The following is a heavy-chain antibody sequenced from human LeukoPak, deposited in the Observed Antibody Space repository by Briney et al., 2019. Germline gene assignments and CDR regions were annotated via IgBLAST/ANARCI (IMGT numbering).Heavy chain of an antibody. Sequence: GGSLRLSCAASGSTFSNYAMSWVRQAPGKGLDWVSAITGSGGNTYYADSVKGRFTISRDNSKNTLYLQMNSLRAEDTAVYYCAKWGDYDVLTGYYVPDYWGQGALVTVSS. J-gene: IGHJ4*02. D-gene: IGHD3-9*01. CDR3: AKWGDYDVLTGYYVPDY. CDR1: GSTFSNYA. V-gene: IGHV3-23*01. CDR2: ITGSGGNT.